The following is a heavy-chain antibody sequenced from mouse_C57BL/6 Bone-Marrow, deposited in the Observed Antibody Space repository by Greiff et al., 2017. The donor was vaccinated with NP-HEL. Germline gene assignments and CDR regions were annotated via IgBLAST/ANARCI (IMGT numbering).Heavy chain of an antibody. V-gene: IGHV1-15*01. CDR1: GYTFTDYE. CDR2: IDPETGGT. D-gene: IGHD1-1*01. Sequence: QVHVKQSGAELVRPGASVTLSCKASGYTFTDYEMHWVKQTPVHGLEWIGAIDPETGGTAYNQKFKGKAILTADKSSSTAYMELRSLTSEDSAVYYCTRWAPITTVVAFDYWGQGTTLTVSS. CDR3: TRWAPITTVVAFDY. J-gene: IGHJ2*01.